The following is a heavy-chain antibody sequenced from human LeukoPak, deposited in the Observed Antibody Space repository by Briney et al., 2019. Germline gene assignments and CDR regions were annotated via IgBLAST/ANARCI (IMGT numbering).Heavy chain of an antibody. CDR3: AREDSFDY. V-gene: IGHV3-21*01. J-gene: IGHJ4*02. CDR2: ISSSSSYI. CDR1: GFTFSSYS. Sequence: GGSLRLSCAASGFTFSSYSMNWVRQAPGKGLEWVSSISSSSSYIYYAVSVKGRFTISRDNAKNSLYLQMNSLRAEDTAVYYCAREDSFDYWGQGTLVTVSS.